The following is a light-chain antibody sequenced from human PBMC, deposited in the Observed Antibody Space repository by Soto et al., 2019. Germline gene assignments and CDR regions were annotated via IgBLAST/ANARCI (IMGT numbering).Light chain of an antibody. J-gene: IGKJ2*01. V-gene: IGKV3-20*01. CDR2: GAS. CDR1: QSVSSTH. Sequence: EIVLTQSPGTLPLSPGERATLSCRASQSVSSTHLAWYQQKPGQAPRLLISGASRRATGIPDRFSGSGSGTDVTLPISRLEPEDFSVYYCQQYGNSPYTFGQGTKLEIK. CDR3: QQYGNSPYT.